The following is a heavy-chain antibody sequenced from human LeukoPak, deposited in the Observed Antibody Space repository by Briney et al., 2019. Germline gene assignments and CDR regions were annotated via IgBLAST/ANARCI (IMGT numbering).Heavy chain of an antibody. J-gene: IGHJ4*02. V-gene: IGHV4-59*08. D-gene: IGHD6-13*01. CDR3: VRRIAVGTGYWFVFDY. Sequence: SETLSLTCTVSGGSISSYYWSWIRQPPGKGLEWIGYIYYSGSTNYNPSLKSRVTISVDTSKNQFSLKLSSVTAADTAVYYCVRRIAVGTGYWFVFDYWGQGTLVTVSS. CDR1: GGSISSYY. CDR2: IYYSGST.